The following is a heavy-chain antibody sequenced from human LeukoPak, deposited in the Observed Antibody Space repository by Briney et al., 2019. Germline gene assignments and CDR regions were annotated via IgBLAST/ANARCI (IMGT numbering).Heavy chain of an antibody. D-gene: IGHD5-24*01. J-gene: IGHJ4*02. CDR2: INPNSGGT. V-gene: IGHV1-2*02. CDR1: GYTFTGYY. CDR3: AWVLLDGCNFRGVFDY. Sequence: ASVKVSCKASGYTFTGYYMHWVRQAPGQGLEWMGWINPNSGGTNYAQKFQGRVTMTRDTSISTAYMELSRLRSDDTAVYYCAWVLLDGCNFRGVFDYWGQGTLVTVSS.